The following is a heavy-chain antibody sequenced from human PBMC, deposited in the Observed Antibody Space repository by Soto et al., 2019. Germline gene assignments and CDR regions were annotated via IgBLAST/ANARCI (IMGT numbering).Heavy chain of an antibody. CDR1: RGTFGTYT. Sequence: QVQLVQSGAEVKKPGSSVKVSCKPSRGTFGTYTISWVRQAPGQGLEWMGRIIPLLDITHYAQKFQGRVTFTADKSTTTAYMELSSLSSADTAVYYCARGVTGRLTQGVVLFYWGQGTLVTVSS. CDR3: ARGVTGRLTQGVVLFY. V-gene: IGHV1-69*02. CDR2: IIPLLDIT. D-gene: IGHD1-20*01. J-gene: IGHJ4*02.